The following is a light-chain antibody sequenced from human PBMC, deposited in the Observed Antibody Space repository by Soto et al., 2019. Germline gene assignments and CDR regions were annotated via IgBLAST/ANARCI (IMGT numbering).Light chain of an antibody. V-gene: IGKV1-5*03. CDR3: QHYNSYSEA. Sequence: DIRMTQSPSTLSGSVGDRVTITCRASQTISSWLAWYQQKPGKAPKLLIYKASTLKSGVPSGFSGSGSGTEFTLTISSLQPDDFATYYCQHYNSYSEAFGHGTKV. CDR1: QTISSW. CDR2: KAS. J-gene: IGKJ1*01.